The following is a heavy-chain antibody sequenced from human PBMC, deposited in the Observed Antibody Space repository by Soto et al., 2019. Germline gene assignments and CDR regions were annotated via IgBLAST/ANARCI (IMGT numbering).Heavy chain of an antibody. CDR3: ARGRGGWFINQLLNAFDI. CDR2: IYYSGST. D-gene: IGHD2-2*01. Sequence: QVQLQESGPGLVKPSETLSLTCTDSGGSISSYYWSWIRQPPGKGLEWIGYIYYSGSTNYNPSLKSRVTISVDTSKNQFSLKLSSVTAADTAVYYCARGRGGWFINQLLNAFDIWGQGTMVTVSS. CDR1: GGSISSYY. V-gene: IGHV4-59*01. J-gene: IGHJ3*02.